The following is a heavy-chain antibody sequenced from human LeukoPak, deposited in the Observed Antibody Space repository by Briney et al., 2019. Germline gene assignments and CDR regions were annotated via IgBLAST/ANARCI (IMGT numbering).Heavy chain of an antibody. V-gene: IGHV3-23*01. Sequence: GGSLRLSCAASGFTFSTYAMNWVRQAPGKGLEWVSGITGSGGTTFYADSVKGRFTISRDNSKSTLYLQMNSLRAEDTAIYYCAKEGYPDSSGAFDSWGQGTLVTGSS. D-gene: IGHD3-22*01. CDR2: ITGSGGTT. CDR1: GFTFSTYA. CDR3: AKEGYPDSSGAFDS. J-gene: IGHJ4*02.